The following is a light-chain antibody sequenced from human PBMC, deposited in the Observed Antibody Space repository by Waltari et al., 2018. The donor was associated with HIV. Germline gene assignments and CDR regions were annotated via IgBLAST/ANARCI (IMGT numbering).Light chain of an antibody. CDR2: DVN. V-gene: IGLV2-23*02. CDR1: SSDIGSYNL. J-gene: IGLJ2*01. CDR3: CSYAGSPTFVI. Sequence: QSALTQPASVSGSLGPSITISCTGTSSDIGSYNLVSWYQQYPGKAPKVIIYDVNKWPSGFSHRFSGFKAANTASLTISGLQAEDEADYYCCSYAGSPTFVIFGGGTKVTVL.